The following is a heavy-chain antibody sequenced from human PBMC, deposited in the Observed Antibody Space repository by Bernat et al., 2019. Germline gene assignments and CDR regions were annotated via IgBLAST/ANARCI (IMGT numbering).Heavy chain of an antibody. V-gene: IGHV2-5*02. J-gene: IGHJ4*02. Sequence: QITLKESGPTLVKPTQTLTLTCTFSGFSLSTSGVGVGWIRQPPGKALEWLVLIYWDDDKRYSPSLKSRLTNTKDTSKNQVVLTMTNMDPVDTATYYCAQYGSGLVGDYWGQGTLVTVSS. CDR1: GFSLSTSGVG. CDR3: AQYGSGLVGDY. D-gene: IGHD3-10*01. CDR2: IYWDDDK.